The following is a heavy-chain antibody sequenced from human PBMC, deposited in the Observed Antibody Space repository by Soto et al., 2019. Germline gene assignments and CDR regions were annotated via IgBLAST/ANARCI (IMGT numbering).Heavy chain of an antibody. D-gene: IGHD3-10*01. J-gene: IGHJ4*02. Sequence: QVQLVQSGAEVKKPGSSVKVSCKASGGTFSSYAISWVRQAPGQGLEWMGGSIPIFGTANYAQKFQGRVTITADESTSTAYMELSSLRSEDTAVYYCARDPGYYGSGSYYNAEPFDYWGQGTLVTVSS. CDR1: GGTFSSYA. V-gene: IGHV1-69*01. CDR2: SIPIFGTA. CDR3: ARDPGYYGSGSYYNAEPFDY.